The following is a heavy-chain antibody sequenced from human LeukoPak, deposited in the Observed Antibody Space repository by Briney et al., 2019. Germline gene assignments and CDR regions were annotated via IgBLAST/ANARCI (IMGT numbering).Heavy chain of an antibody. D-gene: IGHD5-18*01. J-gene: IGHJ4*02. CDR3: ARDRTHTALLDY. CDR2: MNPNSGNT. CDR1: GYTFTSYD. V-gene: IGHV1-8*01. Sequence: AASVKVSCKASGYTFTSYDINWVRQATGQGLEWMGWMNPNSGNTGYAQKFQGRVTMTRNTSTSTAYMELSRLRSDDTAVYYCARDRTHTALLDYWGQGTLVTVSS.